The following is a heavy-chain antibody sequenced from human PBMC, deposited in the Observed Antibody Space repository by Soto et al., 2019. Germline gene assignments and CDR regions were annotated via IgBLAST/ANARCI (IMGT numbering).Heavy chain of an antibody. J-gene: IGHJ4*02. CDR2: INPNSGGT. Sequence: QVQLVQSGAEVKKPGASVKVSCKASGYTFTGYYMHWVRQAPGQGLEWMGWINPNSGGTNYAQKFQGRVTMTRDTSISTAYMELSRLRSDETAVYYCARGQAYYDILTGYSEYYFDYWGQGTLVTVSS. CDR1: GYTFTGYY. V-gene: IGHV1-2*02. CDR3: ARGQAYYDILTGYSEYYFDY. D-gene: IGHD3-9*01.